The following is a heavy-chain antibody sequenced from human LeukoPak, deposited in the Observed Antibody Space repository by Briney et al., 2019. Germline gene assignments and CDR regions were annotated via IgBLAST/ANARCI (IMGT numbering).Heavy chain of an antibody. V-gene: IGHV3-7*01. CDR1: GFTFSTYW. CDR3: ARDLPTGSDYFDY. Sequence: GGSLRLPCAASGFTFSTYWMSWVRQAPGKGLEWVANIKQDGSEKYYVDSVKGRFTISRDNAKNSLYLQMSSLRADDTAVYYCARDLPTGSDYFDYWGQGTLVTVSS. J-gene: IGHJ4*02. D-gene: IGHD6-6*01. CDR2: IKQDGSEK.